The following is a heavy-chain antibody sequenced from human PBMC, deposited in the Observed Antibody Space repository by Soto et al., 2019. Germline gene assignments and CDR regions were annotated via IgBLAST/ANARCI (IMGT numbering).Heavy chain of an antibody. CDR1: GGSISSYY. V-gene: IGHV4-59*01. CDR2: IYYSGST. J-gene: IGHJ2*01. Sequence: QVQLQESGPGLVKPSETLSLTCTVSGGSISSYYWSWIRQPPGQGLEWIGYIYYSGSTNYNPSLNRPALISVDTSKNPFCLKLSAVAAAYTAVYYCARGFGCSGGNCYSYWYFDLSGRGTLVTVSS. CDR3: ARGFGCSGGNCYSYWYFDL. D-gene: IGHD2-15*01.